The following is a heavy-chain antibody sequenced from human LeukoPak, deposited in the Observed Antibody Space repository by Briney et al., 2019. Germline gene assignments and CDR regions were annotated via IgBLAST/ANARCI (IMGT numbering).Heavy chain of an antibody. D-gene: IGHD2-15*01. CDR3: ARGARYCSGGSCRKGFDY. J-gene: IGHJ4*02. CDR1: GFTFSSYG. Sequence: GSLTLSCAASGFTFSSYGMHWVRQAPGKGLEWVAVIWYDGSNKYYADSVKGRFTISRDNSKNTLYLQMNSLRAEDTAVYYCARGARYCSGGSCRKGFDYWGQGTLVTVSS. V-gene: IGHV3-33*01. CDR2: IWYDGSNK.